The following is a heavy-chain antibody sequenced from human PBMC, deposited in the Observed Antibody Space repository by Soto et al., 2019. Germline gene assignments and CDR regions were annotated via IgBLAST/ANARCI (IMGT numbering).Heavy chain of an antibody. V-gene: IGHV1-69*02. D-gene: IGHD6-13*01. CDR3: ARVVAAAGDGDY. Sequence: QVQLVQSGAEVKKPGSSVKVSCKASGGTFSSYTISWVRQAPGQGLEWMGRIIPILGIANYAQKFQGRVTITADKATSTAYMELSSLRSEDTAVYYCARVVAAAGDGDYWGQGTLVTVSS. CDR1: GGTFSSYT. CDR2: IIPILGIA. J-gene: IGHJ4*02.